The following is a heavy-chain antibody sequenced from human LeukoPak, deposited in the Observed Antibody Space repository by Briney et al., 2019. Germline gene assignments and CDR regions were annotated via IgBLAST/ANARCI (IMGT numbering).Heavy chain of an antibody. CDR2: IYTSGST. CDR3: ARGKTRDYYYGMDV. Sequence: SQTLSLTCTVSGGSISSGSYYWSWIRQPAGKGLEWIGRIYTSGSTNYNPSLKSRVAISVDTPKNQFSLKLSSVTAADTAVYYCARGKTRDYYYGMDVWGQGTTVTVSS. J-gene: IGHJ6*02. V-gene: IGHV4-61*02. CDR1: GGSISSGSYY.